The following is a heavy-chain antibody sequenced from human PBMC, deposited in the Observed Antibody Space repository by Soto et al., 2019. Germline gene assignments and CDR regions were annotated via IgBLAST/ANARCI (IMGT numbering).Heavy chain of an antibody. J-gene: IGHJ4*02. CDR3: AKVLTETYYYDSSPINSPYYFDY. CDR2: ISGSGGST. Sequence: PGGSLRLSCAASGFTFSSYAMSWVRQAPGKGLEWVSAISGSGGSTYYADSVKGRFTISRDNSKNTLYLQMNSLRAEDTAVYYCAKVLTETYYYDSSPINSPYYFDYWGQGTLVTVSS. D-gene: IGHD3-22*01. CDR1: GFTFSSYA. V-gene: IGHV3-23*01.